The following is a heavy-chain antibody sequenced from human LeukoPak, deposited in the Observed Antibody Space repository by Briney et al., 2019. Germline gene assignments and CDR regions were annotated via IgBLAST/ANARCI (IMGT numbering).Heavy chain of an antibody. CDR3: ARDGDYISSDAFDI. J-gene: IGHJ3*02. D-gene: IGHD4-17*01. CDR1: GGSISSYY. V-gene: IGHV4-4*07. Sequence: SETLSLTCTVSGGSISSYYWSWIRQPAGKGLEWIGRIYTSGSTNYNPSLKSRVNMSVDTSKNQFSLKMSSVTAADTAVYYCARDGDYISSDAFDIWGQGTMVTVSS. CDR2: IYTSGST.